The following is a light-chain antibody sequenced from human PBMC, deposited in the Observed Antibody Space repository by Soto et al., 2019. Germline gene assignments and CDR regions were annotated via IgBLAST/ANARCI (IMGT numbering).Light chain of an antibody. CDR1: QSISSY. J-gene: IGKJ2*01. V-gene: IGKV1-39*01. CDR3: QHCYSTPYS. Sequence: DIQMTQSPSSLSASVGDRVTITCRASQSISSYLNWYQQKPGKAPKLLIYAASSLQSGVPSRFSGSVSWTDFTLTISSLQPEDFATYYCQHCYSTPYSFGQGTKLEIK. CDR2: AAS.